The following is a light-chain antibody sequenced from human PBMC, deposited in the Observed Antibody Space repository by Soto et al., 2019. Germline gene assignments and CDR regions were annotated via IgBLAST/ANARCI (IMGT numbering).Light chain of an antibody. Sequence: QSVLTQPASVSGSPGQSITISCTGTDSDVGGYNYVSWYQQHPGKAPKLMISEVTNRPSGVSNRFSGSKSGNTASLTISGLQAADEADYYRTSYSSSNTHVLFGGGTKFTVL. J-gene: IGLJ2*01. CDR2: EVT. CDR3: TSYSSSNTHVL. CDR1: DSDVGGYNY. V-gene: IGLV2-14*01.